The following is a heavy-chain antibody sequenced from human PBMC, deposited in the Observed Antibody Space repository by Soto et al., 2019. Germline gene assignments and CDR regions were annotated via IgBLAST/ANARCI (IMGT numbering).Heavy chain of an antibody. V-gene: IGHV3-7*05. CDR3: ARTFQELERRYYYGMDV. J-gene: IGHJ6*02. D-gene: IGHD1-1*01. Sequence: PGGSLRLSCAASGFTFSSYWMSWVRQAPGKGLEWVANIKQDGSEKYYVDSVKGRFTISRDNAKNSLYLQMNSLRAEDTAVYYCARTFQELERRYYYGMDVWGQGTTVTVSS. CDR1: GFTFSSYW. CDR2: IKQDGSEK.